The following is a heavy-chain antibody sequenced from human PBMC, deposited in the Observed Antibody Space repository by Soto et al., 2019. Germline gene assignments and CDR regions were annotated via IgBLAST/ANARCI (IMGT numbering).Heavy chain of an antibody. D-gene: IGHD3-3*01. CDR3: ARELGGDFTIFGYSYGMDV. J-gene: IGHJ6*02. CDR1: GFTFSSYA. V-gene: IGHV3-30-3*01. CDR2: ISYDGSNK. Sequence: QVQLVESGGGVVQPGRSLRLSCAASGFTFSSYAMHWVRQAPGKGLEWVAVISYDGSNKYYADSVKGRFTISRDKSKNTLYLQMNSLRAEDTAVYYCARELGGDFTIFGYSYGMDVWGQGTTVTVSS.